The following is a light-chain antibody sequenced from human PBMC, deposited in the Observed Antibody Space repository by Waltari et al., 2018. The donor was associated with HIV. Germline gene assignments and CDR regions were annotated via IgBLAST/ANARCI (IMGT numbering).Light chain of an antibody. CDR2: SDS. Sequence: HSVLTQAPSASGTLGQRVTISCSGSISNIGTTSVSWFQQLPGMSPRLIIFSDSPRPAGVPSRFSSSKSGTSAALAIDGLESGDEADYYCAARDDILSGSWVFGGGT. J-gene: IGLJ3*02. CDR3: AARDDILSGSWV. CDR1: ISNIGTTS. V-gene: IGLV1-44*01.